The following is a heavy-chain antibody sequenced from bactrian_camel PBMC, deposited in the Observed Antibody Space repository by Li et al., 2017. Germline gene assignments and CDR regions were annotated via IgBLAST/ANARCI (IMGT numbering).Heavy chain of an antibody. CDR2: ISDVGYT. CDR3: AADLGWCGSRPLQREFRN. CDR1: GRTVN. J-gene: IGHJ4*01. V-gene: IGHV3S53*01. D-gene: IGHD2*01. Sequence: VQLVESGGDSVQTGGSLRLSCVASGRTVNTGWFRQAPGKEREGIGTISDVGYTYYADFVRGRFTISHVNANNTLHLQMNALKPEDTAVYYCAADLGWCGSRPLQREFRNWGQGTQVTVS.